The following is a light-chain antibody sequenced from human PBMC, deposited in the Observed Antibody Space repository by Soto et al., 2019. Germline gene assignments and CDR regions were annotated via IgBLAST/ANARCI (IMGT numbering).Light chain of an antibody. CDR3: KKAKSFPIN. Sequence: DIQLTHSPPSLFAPIVDRVTINCRASQQFTSYVNWYQQKDGKDTKLMISTAYTLQSGVPSRFSGSGSGTEFTLTISGMQPEDSLTYYCKKAKSFPINFGKGTRLEIK. CDR1: QQFTSY. V-gene: IGKV1-39*01. CDR2: TAY. J-gene: IGKJ5*01.